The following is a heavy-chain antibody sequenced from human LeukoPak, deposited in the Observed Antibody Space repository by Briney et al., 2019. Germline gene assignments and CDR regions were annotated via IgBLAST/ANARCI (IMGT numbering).Heavy chain of an antibody. CDR2: ISSSSSYI. V-gene: IGHV3-21*04. CDR3: ARRAGAYSHPYDY. Sequence: GGSLRLSCAASRFTFSSYSMNWVRQAPGKGLEWVSSISSSSSYIYYADSVKGRFTISRDNAKNSLYLQMNSLRAEDTAVYYCARRAGAYSHPYDYWGQGTLVTVSS. CDR1: RFTFSSYS. J-gene: IGHJ4*02. D-gene: IGHD4/OR15-4a*01.